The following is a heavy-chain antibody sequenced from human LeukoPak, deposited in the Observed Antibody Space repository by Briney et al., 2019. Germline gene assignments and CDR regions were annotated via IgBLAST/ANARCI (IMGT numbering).Heavy chain of an antibody. J-gene: IGHJ4*02. D-gene: IGHD5-12*01. CDR3: ARGHSGYDFDFDY. V-gene: IGHV1-2*02. CDR1: GYTFTGYY. Sequence: ASVKVSCKASGYTFTGYYMHWVRQAPGQGLEWMGWINPQSGDTKIKQKFQGRITMTRDTSINTAYMELSRLRSDDTAVYYCARGHSGYDFDFDYWGQGTLVTVSS. CDR2: INPQSGDT.